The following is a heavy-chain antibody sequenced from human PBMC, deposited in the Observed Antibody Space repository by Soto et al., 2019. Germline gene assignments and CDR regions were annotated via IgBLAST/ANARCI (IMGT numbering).Heavy chain of an antibody. CDR1: GFTFSTYT. J-gene: IGHJ5*02. V-gene: IGHV3-21*01. CDR2: ISGPSTFN. Sequence: ESGGGLVKPGGSLRVSCAASGFTFSTYTMTWVRQSPGKGLEWVASISGPSTFNYYADSVKGRFTISRDNAKNSLFLQMNSLRAEDTALYYCAREVRRGWFDPWGPGTLVTVSS. CDR3: AREVRRGWFDP.